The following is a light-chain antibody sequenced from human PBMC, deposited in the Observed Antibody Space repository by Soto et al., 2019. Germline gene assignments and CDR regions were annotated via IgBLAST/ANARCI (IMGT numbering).Light chain of an antibody. J-gene: IGKJ4*01. CDR3: QQSNSAPLT. CDR1: QSISSH. CDR2: AAS. Sequence: QMTQSPSSLFASVGDRVTITCRASQSISSHLNWYQQKVGQTPRLLIYAASTLQSEVPPRFSGSGAGTEFTLTISGLQREDFATYYCQQSNSAPLTFGGGTKIQI. V-gene: IGKV1-39*01.